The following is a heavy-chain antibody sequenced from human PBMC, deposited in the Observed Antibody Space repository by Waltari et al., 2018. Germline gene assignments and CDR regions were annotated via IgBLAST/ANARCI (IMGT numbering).Heavy chain of an antibody. J-gene: IGHJ6*02. Sequence: EVQLLESGGGLVQPGGSLRLSCAASGFTFSSYAMSWVRQPPGKGLGWVSAISGSGGSTSYADSVKGRFTISRDNSKNTLYLQMNSLRAEDTAVYYCAKDPFYLGLEPYVDVWGQGTTVTVSS. D-gene: IGHD6-19*01. CDR3: AKDPFYLGLEPYVDV. CDR2: ISGSGGST. V-gene: IGHV3-23*01. CDR1: GFTFSSYA.